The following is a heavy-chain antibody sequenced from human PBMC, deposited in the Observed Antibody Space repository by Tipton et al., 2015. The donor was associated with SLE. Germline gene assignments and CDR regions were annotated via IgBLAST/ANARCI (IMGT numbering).Heavy chain of an antibody. J-gene: IGHJ4*02. Sequence: TLSLTCAVSGGSMSSGGYYWSWIRQRPGKGLEWFGHISYSGSTYYNPSLKSRVSISVDTSQNHFSLRLSSVTAADTAVYYCVRLRSKVLIDYWGQGTLVTVSS. CDR1: GGSMSSGGYY. V-gene: IGHV4-31*11. CDR3: VRLRSKVLIDY. D-gene: IGHD2-8*01. CDR2: ISYSGST.